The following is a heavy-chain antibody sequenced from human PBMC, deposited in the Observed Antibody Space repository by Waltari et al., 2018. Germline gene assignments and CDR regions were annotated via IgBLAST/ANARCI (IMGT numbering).Heavy chain of an antibody. CDR1: GYTFTSYA. V-gene: IGHV1-8*03. D-gene: IGHD6-13*01. CDR3: ARGRGVAGPFDP. Sequence: QVQLVQSGAEVKKPGASVKVSCKASGYTFTSYAINGVRQATGQGLEWMGWMNPNSGNTGYAQKFQGRVTITRNTSISTAYMELSSLRSEDTAVYYCARGRGVAGPFDPWGQGTLVTVSS. CDR2: MNPNSGNT. J-gene: IGHJ5*02.